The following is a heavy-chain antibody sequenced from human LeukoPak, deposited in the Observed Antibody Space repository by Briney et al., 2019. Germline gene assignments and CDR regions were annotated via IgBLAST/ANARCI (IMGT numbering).Heavy chain of an antibody. V-gene: IGHV3-48*04. CDR2: ISSSSSTI. D-gene: IGHD5-24*01. Sequence: GGSLRLSCAASGFTFSSYSMNWVRQAPGKGLEWVSYISSSSSTIYYADSLKGRFTISRDNVKSSLYLQMNSLRAEDTAVYYCASGGMATTLDYWGQGTLVTVSS. CDR3: ASGGMATTLDY. CDR1: GFTFSSYS. J-gene: IGHJ4*02.